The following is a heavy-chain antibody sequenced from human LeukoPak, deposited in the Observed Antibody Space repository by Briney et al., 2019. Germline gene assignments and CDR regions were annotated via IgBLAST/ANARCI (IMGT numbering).Heavy chain of an antibody. CDR1: GYTFTSYG. J-gene: IGHJ5*02. CDR3: ARARGSSGYYYMNWFDP. V-gene: IGHV1-18*01. CDR2: ISAYNGNT. Sequence: ASVKVSCKASGYTFTSYGISGVRQAPGQGLEGMGWISAYNGNTNYAQKLQGRVTMTTDTSTSTAYMELRSLRSDDTAVYYCARARGSSGYYYMNWFDPWGQGTLVTVSS. D-gene: IGHD3-22*01.